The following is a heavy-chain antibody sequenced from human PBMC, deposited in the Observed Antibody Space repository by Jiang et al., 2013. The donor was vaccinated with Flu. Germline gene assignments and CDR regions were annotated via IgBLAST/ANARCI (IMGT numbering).Heavy chain of an antibody. Sequence: QTLTLTCTFSGFSLTTGGMCVTWIRQIPGKTLEWLARIDWDGEKTYTTSLQTRLTISKDTSTNQVVLSMSNMDPVDTGTYYCARGNGFYPYYYSMDVWGQGTTVTVSS. J-gene: IGHJ6*02. CDR2: IDWDGEK. D-gene: IGHD3-3*01. CDR1: GFSLTTGGMC. V-gene: IGHV2-70*11. CDR3: ARGNGFYPYYYSMDV.